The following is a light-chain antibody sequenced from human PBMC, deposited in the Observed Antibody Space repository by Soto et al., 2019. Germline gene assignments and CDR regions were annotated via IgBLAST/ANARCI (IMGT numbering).Light chain of an antibody. J-gene: IGKJ1*01. CDR1: QSISSW. CDR2: DAS. CDR3: QQYNTYSPT. V-gene: IGKV1-5*01. Sequence: DIQMTQSPSTLSASVGDRVTISCRASQSISSWLAWYQQKPGKAPNVLIYDASRLESGVPARFSGTGSGTEFTLTINTLQPDDFATYYCQQYNTYSPTFGQGTKVEIK.